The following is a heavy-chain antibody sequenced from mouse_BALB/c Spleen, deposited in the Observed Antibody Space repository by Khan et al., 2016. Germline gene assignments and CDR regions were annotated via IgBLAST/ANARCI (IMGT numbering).Heavy chain of an antibody. J-gene: IGHJ4*01. V-gene: IGHV3-2*02. Sequence: VQLPQSGPGLVKPSQSLSLTCTVTGYSITSDYAWNWIRQFPGNRLEWMGYISYSGSTSYNPSLKSRISITRDTSKNQFFLQLNSVTAEDTATXYCARSDYGDKDAMDYWGQGTSVTVSS. CDR2: ISYSGST. CDR3: ARSDYGDKDAMDY. D-gene: IGHD1-1*01. CDR1: GYSITSDYA.